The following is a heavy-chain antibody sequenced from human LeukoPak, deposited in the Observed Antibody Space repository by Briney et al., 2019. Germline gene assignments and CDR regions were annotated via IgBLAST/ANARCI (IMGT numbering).Heavy chain of an antibody. Sequence: SETLSLTCAVYGGSFSGYYWTWIRQTPGKGLEWIGGINHGGSTNYNPSLRSRVTMSVDTSKNQFSLRLRSVSAADTAVYYCARGWVVTAYAPFDPWGQGTLVIVSS. J-gene: IGHJ5*02. V-gene: IGHV4-34*01. CDR2: INHGGST. CDR3: ARGWVVTAYAPFDP. D-gene: IGHD2-21*02. CDR1: GGSFSGYY.